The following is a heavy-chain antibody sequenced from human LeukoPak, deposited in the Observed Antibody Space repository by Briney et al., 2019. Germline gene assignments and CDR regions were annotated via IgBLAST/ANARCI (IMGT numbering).Heavy chain of an antibody. J-gene: IGHJ4*02. CDR2: IKSKTDGGTT. D-gene: IGHD2-2*02. CDR3: TTEGHFVVVPAAILSHRGRCDY. CDR1: GFTFSNAW. V-gene: IGHV3-15*01. Sequence: GGSLRLSCAASGFTFSNAWMSWVRQAPGKGLEWVGRIKSKTDGGTTDYAAPVKDRFTISRDDSKNTLYLQMNSLKTEDTAVYYCTTEGHFVVVPAAILSHRGRCDYWGQGTLVTVSS.